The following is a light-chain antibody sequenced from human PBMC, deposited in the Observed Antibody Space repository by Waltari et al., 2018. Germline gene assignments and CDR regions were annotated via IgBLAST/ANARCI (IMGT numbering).Light chain of an antibody. J-gene: IGKJ4*01. V-gene: IGKV1-5*01. CDR1: QSISDW. CDR2: DAS. Sequence: DIQMTQSPSTLSASVGDRVTITCRASQSISDWLAWYQQKPGKAPKLLIYDASTLESGVPSRFSGSGSGTEFTLTISSLQPDDFATYYCQQSYITPLTFGGGTKVEIK. CDR3: QQSYITPLT.